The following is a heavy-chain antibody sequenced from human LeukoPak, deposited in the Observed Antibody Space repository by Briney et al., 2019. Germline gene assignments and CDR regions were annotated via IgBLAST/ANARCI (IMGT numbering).Heavy chain of an antibody. Sequence: GGSLRLSCAASGFNLSSYYMDWVRQGPGKGLVWVSRLKSDGSSTKYADSVKGRFTISRDDAKNTLYLQMTSLRVEDAAVYHCARTTLETQYFDRWGQGTLVTVSS. CDR2: LKSDGSST. J-gene: IGHJ4*02. CDR3: ARTTLETQYFDR. CDR1: GFNLSSYY. D-gene: IGHD1-1*01. V-gene: IGHV3-74*03.